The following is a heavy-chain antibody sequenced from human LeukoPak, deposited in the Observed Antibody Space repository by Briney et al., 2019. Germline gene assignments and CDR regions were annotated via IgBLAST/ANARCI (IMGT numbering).Heavy chain of an antibody. CDR1: GGSISSGGYS. V-gene: IGHV4-30-2*01. J-gene: IGHJ4*02. CDR2: IYHSGST. CDR3: GRGGGPNDYGDPGDY. Sequence: PSETLSLTCAVSGGSISSGGYSWSWIRQPPGKGLEWIGYIYHSGSTYYNPSLRSRVTISVDRSKNQFSLKLSSVTAADTAVYYWGRGGGPNDYGDPGDYWGQGTLVTVSS. D-gene: IGHD4-17*01.